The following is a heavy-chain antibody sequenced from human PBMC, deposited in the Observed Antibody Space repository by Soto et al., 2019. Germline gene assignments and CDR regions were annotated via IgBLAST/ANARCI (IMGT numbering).Heavy chain of an antibody. V-gene: IGHV1-69*13. CDR1: GGTFSSYA. CDR2: IIPIFGTA. CDR3: ARDHYGSGSYLYYFDY. Sequence: SVKVSCKASGGTFSSYAISWVRQAPGQGLEWMGGIIPIFGTAQYAQKFQGRVTITADESTSTAYMELSSLRSEDTAVYYCARDHYGSGSYLYYFDYWGQGTLVTVSS. J-gene: IGHJ4*02. D-gene: IGHD3-10*01.